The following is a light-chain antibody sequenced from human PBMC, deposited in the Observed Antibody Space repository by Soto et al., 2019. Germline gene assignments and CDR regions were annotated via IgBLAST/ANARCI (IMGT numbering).Light chain of an antibody. CDR3: QSYDTSPSGYV. CDR1: SSNIGPDYD. J-gene: IGLJ1*01. V-gene: IGLV1-40*01. Sequence: QSVLTQPPSVSGAPGQRATISCTGSSSNIGPDYDVHWYQQLPGTAPKLLIYANKNRPAGVPDRFSASKSGTSASLAINGLQAEDEADYYCQSYDTSPSGYVFGGGTKVTVL. CDR2: ANK.